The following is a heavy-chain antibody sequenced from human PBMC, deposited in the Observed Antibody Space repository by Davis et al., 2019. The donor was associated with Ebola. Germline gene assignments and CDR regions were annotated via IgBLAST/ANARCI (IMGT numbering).Heavy chain of an antibody. Sequence: SETLSLTCAVYGGSFSGYYWGWIRQSPGKGLEWIGEINHRGSTSYNPSPKSRVTISVDTSKNQFSLKLGSVTAADTAVYYCARVPIEVVSRSRTNNWFDPWGQGTQVTVSS. D-gene: IGHD3-22*01. V-gene: IGHV4-34*01. CDR3: ARVPIEVVSRSRTNNWFDP. J-gene: IGHJ5*02. CDR2: INHRGST. CDR1: GGSFSGYY.